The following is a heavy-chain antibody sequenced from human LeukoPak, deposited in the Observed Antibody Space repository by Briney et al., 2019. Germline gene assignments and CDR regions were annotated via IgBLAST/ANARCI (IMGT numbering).Heavy chain of an antibody. CDR1: GYTFTGYY. CDR2: INPNSGGT. D-gene: IGHD1-26*01. V-gene: IGHV1-2*02. CDR3: ARDSFRIVGATNGY. Sequence: ASVKVSCKASGYTFTGYYMHWVRQATGQGLEWMGWINPNSGGTNYAQKFQGRVTMTRDTSISTAYMELSRLRSDDTAVYYCARDSFRIVGATNGYWGQGTLVTVSS. J-gene: IGHJ4*02.